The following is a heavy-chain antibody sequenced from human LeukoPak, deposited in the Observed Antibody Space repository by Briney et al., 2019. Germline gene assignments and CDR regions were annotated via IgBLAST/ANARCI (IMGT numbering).Heavy chain of an antibody. CDR3: ARDLYVFDI. V-gene: IGHV3-30*14. CDR1: GFTFSSYA. Sequence: GRSLRLSCAASGFTFSSYAMHWVRQAPGKGLEWVAVISYDGSNKYYADSVKGRFTISRDNSKNTLYLQMNSLRAEDTAVYYCARDLYVFDIWGHGTMVTVSS. CDR2: ISYDGSNK. J-gene: IGHJ3*02.